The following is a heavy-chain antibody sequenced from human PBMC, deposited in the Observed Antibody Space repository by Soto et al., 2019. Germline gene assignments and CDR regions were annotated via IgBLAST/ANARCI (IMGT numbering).Heavy chain of an antibody. Sequence: GGSLRLSCAASGFTFSSYGMHWVRQAPGKGLEWVAVIWYDGSNKYYADSVKGRFTISRDNSKNTLYLQMNSLRAEDMAVYYCARDGSRYYYDSSGYYHDKFDYWGQGTLVTVSS. J-gene: IGHJ4*02. CDR3: ARDGSRYYYDSSGYYHDKFDY. V-gene: IGHV3-33*01. D-gene: IGHD3-22*01. CDR1: GFTFSSYG. CDR2: IWYDGSNK.